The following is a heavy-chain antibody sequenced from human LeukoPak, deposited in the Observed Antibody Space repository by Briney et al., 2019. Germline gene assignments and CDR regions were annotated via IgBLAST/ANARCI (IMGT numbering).Heavy chain of an antibody. Sequence: SETLSLTCTVSGGSISSYYWSWIRQPPGKGLEWIGYIYYSGSTYYNPSLKSRVTISVDTSKNQFSLKLSSVTAADTAVYYCARGPSVVVPAAIHPFDPWGQGTLVTVSS. CDR1: GGSISSYY. D-gene: IGHD2-2*01. CDR3: ARGPSVVVPAAIHPFDP. V-gene: IGHV4-59*12. CDR2: IYYSGST. J-gene: IGHJ5*02.